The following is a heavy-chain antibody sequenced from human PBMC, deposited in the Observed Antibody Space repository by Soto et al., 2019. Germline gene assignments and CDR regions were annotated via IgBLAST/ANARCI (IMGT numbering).Heavy chain of an antibody. Sequence: QVHLVESGGGVVQPGRSLRLSCAASGFSFSTYGMHWVRQAPGKGLEWVAFISNDGSNKYYADSVKGRFTISRDNSKNTICLQMNSLRAEDTAVYYCAKGVGNYWAFDYWGRGTLVTVSS. CDR1: GFSFSTYG. CDR3: AKGVGNYWAFDY. J-gene: IGHJ4*02. V-gene: IGHV3-30*18. CDR2: ISNDGSNK. D-gene: IGHD1-26*01.